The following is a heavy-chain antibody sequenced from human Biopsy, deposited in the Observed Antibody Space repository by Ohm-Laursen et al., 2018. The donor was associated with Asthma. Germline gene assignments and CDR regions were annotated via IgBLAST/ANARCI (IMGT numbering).Heavy chain of an antibody. V-gene: IGHV3-21*01. J-gene: IGHJ1*01. CDR1: GFTFSSYS. D-gene: IGHD3-3*02. Sequence: LSLTCAASGFTFSSYSMNWVRQAPGKGLEWVSSISSSSSYIYYADSVKGRFTISRDNAKNSLYLQMNSLRAEDTAVYYCARTFHFWSPYHAEHYQLWGQGTLVTVSS. CDR2: ISSSSSYI. CDR3: ARTFHFWSPYHAEHYQL.